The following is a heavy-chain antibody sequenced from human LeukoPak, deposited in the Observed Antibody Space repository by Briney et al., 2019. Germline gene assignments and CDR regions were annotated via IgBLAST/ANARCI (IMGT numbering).Heavy chain of an antibody. D-gene: IGHD2-21*01. CDR3: ARAYYGPVVDYYYYYMDV. CDR1: GGSISSYY. V-gene: IGHV4-59*01. J-gene: IGHJ6*03. CDR2: IYYSGST. Sequence: SETLSLTCTVSGGSISSYYWSWIRQPPGKGLEWIGYIYYSGSTNYNPSLKSRVTISVDTSKNQFSLKLSSVTAADTAVYYCARAYYGPVVDYYYYYMDVWGKGTTVTVSS.